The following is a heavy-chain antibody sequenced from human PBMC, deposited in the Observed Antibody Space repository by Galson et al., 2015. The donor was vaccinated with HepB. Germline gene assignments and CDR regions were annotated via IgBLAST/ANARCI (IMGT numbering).Heavy chain of an antibody. CDR3: ARDNVGFFDY. D-gene: IGHD1-26*01. Sequence: SLRLSCAASGFTFSGYWMSWLRQAPGKGLEWVANINLDGSVKNYVDSVKGRFTISRDNAKNPLYLQMNSLRAEDMAVYYCARDNVGFFDYWGQGTLVTVSS. V-gene: IGHV3-7*03. CDR1: GFTFSGYW. CDR2: INLDGSVK. J-gene: IGHJ4*02.